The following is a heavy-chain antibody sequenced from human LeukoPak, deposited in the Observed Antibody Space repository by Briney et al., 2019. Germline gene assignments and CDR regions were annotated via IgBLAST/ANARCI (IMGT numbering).Heavy chain of an antibody. CDR3: AGVLLRVNWNFRTWFDP. D-gene: IGHD1-1*01. V-gene: IGHV1-18*01. J-gene: IGHJ5*02. CDR1: GYTFSHYG. Sequence: GASVTVSCKASGYTFSHYGITWVRQAPGQGLEWMGWISAYNGNSNNAQKLQGRVTMTKDPSTSTAYMELRSLRSDDTAVDYCAGVLLRVNWNFRTWFDPWGRGTRVTVSS. CDR2: ISAYNGNS.